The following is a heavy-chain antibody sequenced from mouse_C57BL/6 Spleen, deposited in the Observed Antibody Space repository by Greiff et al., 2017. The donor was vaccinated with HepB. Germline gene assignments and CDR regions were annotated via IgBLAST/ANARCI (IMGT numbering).Heavy chain of an antibody. D-gene: IGHD1-3*01. V-gene: IGHV1-69*01. CDR3: ARELNGTVDY. CDR2: IDPSDSYT. Sequence: QVQLKQPGAELVMPGASVKLSCKASGYTFTSYWMHWVKQRPGQGLEWIGEIDPSDSYTNYNQKFKGKSTLTVDKSSSTAYMQLSSLTSEDSAVYYCARELNGTVDYWGQGTTLTVSS. J-gene: IGHJ2*01. CDR1: GYTFTSYW.